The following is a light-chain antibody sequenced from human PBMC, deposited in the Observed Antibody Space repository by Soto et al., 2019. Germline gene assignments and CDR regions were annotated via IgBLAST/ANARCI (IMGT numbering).Light chain of an antibody. CDR2: GAS. J-gene: IGKJ1*01. Sequence: EIVMTQSPATLSVSPGERATLSCRASQSVASNLAWYQQKPGQAPRLLISGASTRATGIPARFSGSASGTEFTLAISSLQSEDFAVYYCQQYNNWPPTFGQGTKVDIX. CDR3: QQYNNWPPT. V-gene: IGKV3-15*01. CDR1: QSVASN.